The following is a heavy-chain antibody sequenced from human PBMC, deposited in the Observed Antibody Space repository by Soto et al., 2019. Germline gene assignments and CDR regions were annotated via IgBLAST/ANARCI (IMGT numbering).Heavy chain of an antibody. CDR1: GGSISSYY. V-gene: IGHV4-59*01. Sequence: SETLSLTCTVSGGSISSYYWSWIRQPPGKGLEWIGYIYYSGSTNYNPSLKSRVTISVDTSKNQFSLKLSSVTAADTAVYYCARGGSSSWWTLEIFYFDYWGQGTLVTVSS. D-gene: IGHD6-13*01. J-gene: IGHJ4*02. CDR3: ARGGSSSWWTLEIFYFDY. CDR2: IYYSGST.